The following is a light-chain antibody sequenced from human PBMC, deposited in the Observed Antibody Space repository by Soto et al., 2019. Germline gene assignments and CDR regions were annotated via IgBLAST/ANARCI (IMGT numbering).Light chain of an antibody. CDR2: DAS. V-gene: IGKV3-11*01. J-gene: IGKJ5*01. Sequence: EILLTQSPATLSLSPWERATLSCKGSQSVKTFLVWYQQRPGQAPRLLIHDASHRAAGIPARFSGSGFGTDFTLTISSLEPEDAAVYYCQQRSNWPPITFGQGTRLEIK. CDR3: QQRSNWPPIT. CDR1: QSVKTF.